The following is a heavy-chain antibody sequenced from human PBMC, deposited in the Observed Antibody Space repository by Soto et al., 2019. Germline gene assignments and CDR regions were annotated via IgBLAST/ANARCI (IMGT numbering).Heavy chain of an antibody. J-gene: IGHJ4*02. CDR2: IYYSGST. CDR1: GGSISSGDYY. Sequence: QVQLQESGPGLVKPSQTLSLTCTVSGGSISSGDYYWSWIRQPPGKGLEWIGYIYYSGSTYYNPSLKGRVTISVDTAKNQFSLKLSSVTAADTAVYYCARVEVAVLAFDYWGQGTLVTVSS. V-gene: IGHV4-30-4*01. CDR3: ARVEVAVLAFDY. D-gene: IGHD6-19*01.